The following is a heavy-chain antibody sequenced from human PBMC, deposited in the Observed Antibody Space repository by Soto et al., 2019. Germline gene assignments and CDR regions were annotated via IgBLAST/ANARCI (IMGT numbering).Heavy chain of an antibody. J-gene: IGHJ4*02. CDR1: GDSISTFY. V-gene: IGHV4-59*01. CDR2: IYYTGST. D-gene: IGHD3-10*01. Sequence: SETLSLTCTVSGDSISTFYWSWIRQPPGKGLEWIGYIYYTGSTNYNPSLKCRVTMSVDTSKKQFSLKLTSVNAADTAVYYCARKRGNYFDYWGQGSLVTVSS. CDR3: ARKRGNYFDY.